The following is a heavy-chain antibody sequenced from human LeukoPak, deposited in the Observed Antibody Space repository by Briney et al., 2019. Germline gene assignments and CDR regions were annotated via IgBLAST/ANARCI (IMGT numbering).Heavy chain of an antibody. CDR2: ISAYNGNT. CDR3: ARYCSGGSCNGPNDAFDI. V-gene: IGHV1-18*01. CDR1: GYTFTSYG. D-gene: IGHD2-15*01. J-gene: IGHJ3*02. Sequence: ASVKVSCKASGYTFTSYGISWVRQAPGQGLEWMGWISAYNGNTNYAQKLQGRVTMTTDTSTSTAYMELRSLRSDDTAVYYCARYCSGGSCNGPNDAFDIWGQGTVVTVSS.